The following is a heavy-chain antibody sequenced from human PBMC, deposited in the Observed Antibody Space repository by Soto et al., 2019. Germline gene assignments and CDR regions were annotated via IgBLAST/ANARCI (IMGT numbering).Heavy chain of an antibody. J-gene: IGHJ6*03. CDR3: ARVLRYFDWHYYYYYMDV. CDR1: GGSFSGYY. CDR2: INHSGST. D-gene: IGHD3-9*01. Sequence: SETLSLTCAVYGGSFSGYYGSWIRQPPGKGLEWIGEINHSGSTNYNPSLKSRVTISVDTSKNQFSLKLSSVTAADTAVYYCARVLRYFDWHYYYYYMDVWGKGTTVTVS. V-gene: IGHV4-34*01.